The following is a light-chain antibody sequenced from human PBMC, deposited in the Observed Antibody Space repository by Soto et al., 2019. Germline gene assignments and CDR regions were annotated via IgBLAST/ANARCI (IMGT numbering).Light chain of an antibody. V-gene: IGLV1-51*01. CDR3: GSWDSSLSAYV. J-gene: IGLJ1*01. CDR1: SSNIGGNS. CDR2: DDN. Sequence: QSVLTQPPSVSAAPGQKVPISCSGSSSNIGGNSVSWYQQLPGTAPKLLIYDDNKRPSGIPDRFSRSKSGTSATLGITGFQTGDEADYYCGSWDSSLSAYVFGTGTKVTVL.